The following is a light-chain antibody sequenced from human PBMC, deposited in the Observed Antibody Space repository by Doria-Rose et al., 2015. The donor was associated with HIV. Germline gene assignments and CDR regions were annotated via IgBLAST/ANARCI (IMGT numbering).Light chain of an antibody. Sequence: DIQLTQSPSSLSASVGDRVTITCRASQSISHYLNWYQHKSGKAPRLLIYAASSLQSGVPSRFSGSGSGTDFTLTISSLQPEDFATYYRQQANSFPITFGQGTRLEIK. V-gene: IGKV1-39*01. CDR1: QSISHY. CDR2: AAS. CDR3: QQANSFPIT. J-gene: IGKJ5*01.